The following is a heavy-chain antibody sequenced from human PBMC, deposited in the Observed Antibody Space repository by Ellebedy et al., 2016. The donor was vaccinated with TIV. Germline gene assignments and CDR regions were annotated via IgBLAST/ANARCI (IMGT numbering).Heavy chain of an antibody. CDR3: ARDASSVVVNLITDY. V-gene: IGHV3-30-3*01. Sequence: GGSLRLXCAASGFTFSSYAMHWVRQAPGKGLEWVAVISYDGSNKYYADSVKGRFTISRDNSKNTLYLQMNSLRAEDTAVYYCARDASSVVVNLITDYWGQGTLVTVSS. CDR2: ISYDGSNK. CDR1: GFTFSSYA. J-gene: IGHJ4*02. D-gene: IGHD2-2*01.